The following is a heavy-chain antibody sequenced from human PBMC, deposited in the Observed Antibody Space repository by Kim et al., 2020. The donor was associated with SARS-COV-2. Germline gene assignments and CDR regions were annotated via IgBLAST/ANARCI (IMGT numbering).Heavy chain of an antibody. D-gene: IGHD1-26*01. Sequence: YSQKFQGRVTITRDTSASTAYMELSSLRSEDTAVYYCARDRVGATDYFDYWGQGTLVTVSS. J-gene: IGHJ4*02. CDR3: ARDRVGATDYFDY. V-gene: IGHV1-3*01.